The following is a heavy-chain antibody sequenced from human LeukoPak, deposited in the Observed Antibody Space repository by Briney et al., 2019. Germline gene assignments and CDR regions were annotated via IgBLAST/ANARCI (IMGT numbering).Heavy chain of an antibody. V-gene: IGHV3-15*07. D-gene: IGHD1-20*01. CDR2: IKSKADGETI. J-gene: IGHJ4*02. CDR3: STLTSRGLSDS. Sequence: GGSLRLSCAASGFTFTNAWMNWVRRALGKGLEWVGRIKSKADGETIDYAAPVKGRFTFSRDDSKNMLYLQMNSLKSEDTAVYYCSTLTSRGLSDSWGQGTLVTVSS. CDR1: GFTFTNAW.